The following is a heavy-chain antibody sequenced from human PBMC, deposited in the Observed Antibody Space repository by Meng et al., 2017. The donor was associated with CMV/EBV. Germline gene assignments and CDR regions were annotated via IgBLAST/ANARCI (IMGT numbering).Heavy chain of an antibody. CDR3: AREGSGDYFDY. Sequence: GESLKISCAASGFTFSSYEMNWVRQAPGKGLEWVSYISSSGSTIYYADSVKGRFTISRDNAKNSLYLQMNSLRAEDTAVDYCAREGSGDYFDYWGQGTLVTVSS. CDR2: ISSSGSTI. V-gene: IGHV3-48*03. J-gene: IGHJ4*02. CDR1: GFTFSSYE. D-gene: IGHD3-10*01.